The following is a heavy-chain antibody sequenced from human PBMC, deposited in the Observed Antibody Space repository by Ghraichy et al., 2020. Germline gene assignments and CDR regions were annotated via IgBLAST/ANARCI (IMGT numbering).Heavy chain of an antibody. V-gene: IGHV3-23*01. CDR1: GFTFSSYA. D-gene: IGHD3-22*01. CDR2: ISGSGGST. J-gene: IGHJ3*02. Sequence: GESLNISCAASGFTFSSYAMSWVRQAPGKGLEWVSAISGSGGSTYYADSVKGRFTISRDNSKNTLYLQMNSLRAEDTAVYYCAKTLALLLKGGAFDIWGQGTMVTVSS. CDR3: AKTLALLLKGGAFDI.